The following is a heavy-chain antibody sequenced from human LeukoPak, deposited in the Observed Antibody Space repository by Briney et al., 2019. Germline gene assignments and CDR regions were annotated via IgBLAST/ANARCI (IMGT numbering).Heavy chain of an antibody. CDR1: GFTFSSYS. CDR2: ISSSSSTI. J-gene: IGHJ4*02. Sequence: PGGSLRLSCAASGFTFSSYSMNWVRQAPGKGLEWVSYISSSSSTIYYADSVKGRFTISRDKSKNTLYLQMNSLRAEDTAVYYCARGIAAASDYWGQGTLVTVSS. CDR3: ARGIAAASDY. D-gene: IGHD6-13*01. V-gene: IGHV3-48*01.